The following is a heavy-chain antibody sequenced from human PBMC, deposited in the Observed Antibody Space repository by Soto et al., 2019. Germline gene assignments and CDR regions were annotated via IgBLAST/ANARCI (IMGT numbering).Heavy chain of an antibody. D-gene: IGHD3-3*01. CDR3: AVRFLEWLSFDY. CDR1: GYTLTELS. V-gene: IGHV1-24*01. J-gene: IGHJ4*02. Sequence: ASVKVSCKVSGYTLTELSMHWVRQAPGKGLEWVGGFDPEDGETIYAQKFQGRVTMTEDTSTDTAYMELSSLRSEDTAVYYCAVRFLEWLSFDYWGQGTLVTVS. CDR2: FDPEDGET.